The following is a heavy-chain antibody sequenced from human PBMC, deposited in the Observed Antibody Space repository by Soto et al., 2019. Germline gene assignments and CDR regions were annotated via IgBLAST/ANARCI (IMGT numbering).Heavy chain of an antibody. CDR2: FDPEDGET. V-gene: IGHV1-24*01. D-gene: IGHD2-15*01. J-gene: IGHJ3*02. CDR1: GYTLTELS. Sequence: QVQLVQSGAEVKKPGASVKVSCKVSGYTLTELSMHWVRQAPGKGLEWMGGFDPEDGETIYAQKFEGRVTRTEDTSTDTAYMELSSLRSEETAVYYCATDWMGYCRGGSCFDIWGQGTMVTVSS. CDR3: ATDWMGYCRGGSCFDI.